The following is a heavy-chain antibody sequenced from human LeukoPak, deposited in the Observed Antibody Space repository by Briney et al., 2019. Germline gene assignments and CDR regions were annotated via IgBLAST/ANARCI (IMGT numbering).Heavy chain of an antibody. CDR1: GCTCTNYG. CDR2: IQDDGTRQ. Sequence: QPGGSLRLSCAASGCTCTNYGMHWVRQAPGKGLEWVAFIQDDGTRQWYADSVRGRFTISRDSSQNTVFLQMNSLRTEDTAVYYCAQDFWTFRDYWGQGTLVIFSS. V-gene: IGHV3-30*02. D-gene: IGHD3/OR15-3a*01. J-gene: IGHJ4*02. CDR3: AQDFWTFRDY.